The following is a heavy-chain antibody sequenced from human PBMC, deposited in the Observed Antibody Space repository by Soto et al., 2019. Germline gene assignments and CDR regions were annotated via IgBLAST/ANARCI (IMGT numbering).Heavy chain of an antibody. D-gene: IGHD7-27*01. V-gene: IGHV3-23*01. CDR2: ISGSGGST. CDR1: GFTFSSYA. J-gene: IGHJ2*01. CDR3: ATPDWGGWYFDL. Sequence: EVQLLESGGGLVQPGGSLRLSCAASGFTFSSYAMSWVRQAPGKGLEWVSAISGSGGSTYYADSGKGRFTISRDNSKTRLYLQMNSLRAEDTAVYYWATPDWGGWYFDLWGRGTLVTVSS.